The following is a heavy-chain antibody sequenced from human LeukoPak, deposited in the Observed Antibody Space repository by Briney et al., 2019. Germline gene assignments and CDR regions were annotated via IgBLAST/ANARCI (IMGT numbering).Heavy chain of an antibody. D-gene: IGHD3-10*01. V-gene: IGHV1-18*01. Sequence: GASVKVSCKASGYTFSGYGITWVRQAPGQGLEWMGWISVYNGNTNYAQKVQGRVTMTTDTSTSTAYMEMRSLRSEDTAVYYCASITYYYGSGSDYNSDYWGQGTLVTVSS. CDR2: ISVYNGNT. CDR1: GYTFSGYG. CDR3: ASITYYYGSGSDYNSDY. J-gene: IGHJ4*02.